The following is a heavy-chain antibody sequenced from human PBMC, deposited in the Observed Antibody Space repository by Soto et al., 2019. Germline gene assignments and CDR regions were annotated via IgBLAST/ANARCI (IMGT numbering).Heavy chain of an antibody. CDR2: IYYSGST. CDR3: ARRMVYGGDFDY. D-gene: IGHD4-17*01. Sequence: QVQLQASGPGLVKPSATLSLTCTVSGVSVSSGSYYWSCIRQPPGKGLEWIGYIYYSGSTNYNPPLKSRVTISVDTSKNQFSLQLSSVPAADTAVYYCARRMVYGGDFDYWGQGTLVTVSS. J-gene: IGHJ4*02. CDR1: GVSVSSGSYY. V-gene: IGHV4-61*01.